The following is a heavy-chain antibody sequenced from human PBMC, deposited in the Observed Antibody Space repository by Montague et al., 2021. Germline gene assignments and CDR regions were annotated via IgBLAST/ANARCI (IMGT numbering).Heavy chain of an antibody. CDR1: GRSLSEYY. CDR3: ASDRGPFDY. J-gene: IGHJ4*02. CDR2: VRHIGST. D-gene: IGHD3-10*01. Sequence: SETLSLTCGVYGRSLSEYYWTWIRQSPEKGLEWIGEVRHIGSTNYNPSLKSRVTMSVDKSKNQFSLKLRSVTAADTAVYYCASDRGPFDYWGQGTVVTVSS. V-gene: IGHV4-34*01.